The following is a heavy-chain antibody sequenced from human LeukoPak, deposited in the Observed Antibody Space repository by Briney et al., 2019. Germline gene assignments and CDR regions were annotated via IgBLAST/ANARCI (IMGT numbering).Heavy chain of an antibody. CDR1: GGSISSYY. CDR3: ASFSFGGVGYFDY. V-gene: IGHV4-59*01. D-gene: IGHD3-16*01. J-gene: IGHJ4*02. CDR2: IYYSGST. Sequence: PETLSLTCTVSGGSISSYYWSWIRQPPGKGLEWIGYIYYSGSTNYNPSLKSRVTISVDTSKNQFSLKLSSVTAADTAVYYCASFSFGGVGYFDYWGQGTLVTVSS.